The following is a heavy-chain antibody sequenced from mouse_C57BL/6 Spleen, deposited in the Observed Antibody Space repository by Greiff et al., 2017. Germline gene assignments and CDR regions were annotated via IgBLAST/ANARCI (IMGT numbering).Heavy chain of an antibody. CDR1: GFNIKDDY. CDR2: IDPENGDT. D-gene: IGHD2-2*01. V-gene: IGHV14-4*01. J-gene: IGHJ2*01. CDR3: TLWLRLFDY. Sequence: EVQLVESGAELVRPGASVKLSCTASGFNIKDDYMHWVKQRPEQGLEWIGWIDPENGDTEYASKFQGKATITADTSSNTAYLQLSSLTSEDTAVYYCTLWLRLFDYWGQGTTLTVSS.